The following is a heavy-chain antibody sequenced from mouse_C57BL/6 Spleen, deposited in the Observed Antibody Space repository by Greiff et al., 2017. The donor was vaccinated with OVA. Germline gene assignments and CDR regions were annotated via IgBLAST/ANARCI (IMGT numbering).Heavy chain of an antibody. Sequence: EVKLQESGGGLVQPGGSLKLSCAASGFTFSDAWMDWVRPTPEKGLEWVAEIRNKATNNATSYAESVKGRLTISRDVSKRSGYLQINSLIAEDTVIYYFTPATRYWYVDVWGTGTTVTVSS. J-gene: IGHJ1*03. CDR1: GFTFSDAW. CDR2: IRNKATNNAT. D-gene: IGHD1-1*01. V-gene: IGHV6-6*01. CDR3: TPATRYWYVDV.